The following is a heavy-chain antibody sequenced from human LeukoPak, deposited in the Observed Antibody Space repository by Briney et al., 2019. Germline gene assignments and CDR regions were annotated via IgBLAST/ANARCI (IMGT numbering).Heavy chain of an antibody. V-gene: IGHV4-61*02. J-gene: IGHJ4*02. Sequence: PSQTLSLTCTVSGGSISSGSYYWSWIRQPAGKGLEWIGRIYTSGSTNYNPSLKSRVTISVDTSKNQFSLKLSSVTAADTAVYNCAREILEWLYDYFDYWGQGTLVTVSS. CDR2: IYTSGST. CDR3: AREILEWLYDYFDY. D-gene: IGHD3-3*01. CDR1: GGSISSGSYY.